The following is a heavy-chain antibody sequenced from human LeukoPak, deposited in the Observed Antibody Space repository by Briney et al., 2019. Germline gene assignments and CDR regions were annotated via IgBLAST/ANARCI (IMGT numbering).Heavy chain of an antibody. V-gene: IGHV4-59*01. J-gene: IGHJ4*02. D-gene: IGHD3-10*01. Sequence: SETLSLTCNVSGGSISSYYWSWIRQSPGKGLECIGYIHYTGSTNYSPSLKSRVTISVETSKNQFSLKLKSVTAADTAVYYCARGGYYGSGNDFRFDYWGQGTLVTVSS. CDR3: ARGGYYGSGNDFRFDY. CDR2: IHYTGST. CDR1: GGSISSYY.